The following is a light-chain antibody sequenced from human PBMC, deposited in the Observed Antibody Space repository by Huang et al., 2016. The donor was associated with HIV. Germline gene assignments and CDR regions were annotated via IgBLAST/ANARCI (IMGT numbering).Light chain of an antibody. J-gene: IGKJ3*01. Sequence: IQLTQSPSSLSASVGDRVTITFRASQGIGRYLVWYQQKPGKAPKLLIYAASTLQRGVPSRFSGSGSGTDFTLTIGSLQPEDFATYYCQQLKTYPITFGPGTQVDIK. CDR2: AAS. CDR3: QQLKTYPIT. CDR1: QGIGRY. V-gene: IGKV1-9*01.